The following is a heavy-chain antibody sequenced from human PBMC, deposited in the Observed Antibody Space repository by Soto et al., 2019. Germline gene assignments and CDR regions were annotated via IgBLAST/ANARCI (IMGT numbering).Heavy chain of an antibody. CDR1: GFTFSSYS. Sequence: GGSLRLSCAASGFTFSSYSMNWVRQAPGKGLEWVSYISSSSSTIYYADSVKGRFTISRDNAKNSLYLQMNSLRAEDTAVYYCARDWFGAFDIWGQGTMVTVSS. D-gene: IGHD3-16*01. J-gene: IGHJ3*02. CDR3: ARDWFGAFDI. V-gene: IGHV3-48*01. CDR2: ISSSSSTI.